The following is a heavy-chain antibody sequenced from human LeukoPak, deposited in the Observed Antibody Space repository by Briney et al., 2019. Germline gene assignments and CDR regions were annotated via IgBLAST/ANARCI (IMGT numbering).Heavy chain of an antibody. V-gene: IGHV4-34*01. J-gene: IGHJ1*01. D-gene: IGHD2-2*01. Sequence: SETLSLTCAVYGGAFSGYYWSWIRQPPGKGLEWIGEINHSGSTNYNPSLKSRVTISVDTSKNQFSLKLSSVTAADTAVYYCARGRGYIVAVPAATAYFQHWGQGTLVTVSS. CDR1: GGAFSGYY. CDR2: INHSGST. CDR3: ARGRGYIVAVPAATAYFQH.